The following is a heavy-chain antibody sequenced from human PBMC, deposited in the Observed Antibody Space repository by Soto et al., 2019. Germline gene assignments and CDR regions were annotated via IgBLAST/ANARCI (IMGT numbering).Heavy chain of an antibody. J-gene: IGHJ5*02. Sequence: QVQLVQSGPEVKEPGSSVKVSCKTSGGTFSSYSLNWVRQAPGHGLEWMGVITPLYGTKNYAQRFRGRVTLAADESTSTVFMELTRATSDDTAVYFCARGGTLKPFDPWGQGTLVTVSS. V-gene: IGHV1-69*12. CDR2: ITPLYGTK. CDR3: ARGGTLKPFDP. CDR1: GGTFSSYS. D-gene: IGHD3-16*01.